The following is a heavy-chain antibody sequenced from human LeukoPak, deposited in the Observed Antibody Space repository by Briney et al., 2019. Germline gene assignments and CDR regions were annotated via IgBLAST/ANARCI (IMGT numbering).Heavy chain of an antibody. CDR2: INPDSGGT. CDR1: GYTFTDYY. V-gene: IGHV1-2*02. D-gene: IGHD6-13*01. J-gene: IGHJ4*02. CDR3: ARGTTAAGGNFDY. Sequence: ASVKVSCKASGYTFTDYYIHWVGQAPGQGLEWMGWINPDSGGTNSAQTFQDRVTLTRDTSISTAYMELSRLRSGDTAVYYCARGTTAAGGNFDYWGQGSLVTVSS.